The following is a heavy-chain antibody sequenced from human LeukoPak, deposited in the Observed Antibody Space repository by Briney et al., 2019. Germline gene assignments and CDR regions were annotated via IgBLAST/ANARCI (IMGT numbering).Heavy chain of an antibody. Sequence: PGGSLRLSCAASGFTFSSYWMSWVRQAPGKGLEWVANIKQDGSEKYYVDSVKGRFTISRDNAKNSLYLQMNSLRAEDTAVYYCARIYYGDYYYYYYYMDVWGKGTTVTISS. CDR2: IKQDGSEK. D-gene: IGHD4-17*01. CDR1: GFTFSSYW. CDR3: ARIYYGDYYYYYYYMDV. V-gene: IGHV3-7*01. J-gene: IGHJ6*03.